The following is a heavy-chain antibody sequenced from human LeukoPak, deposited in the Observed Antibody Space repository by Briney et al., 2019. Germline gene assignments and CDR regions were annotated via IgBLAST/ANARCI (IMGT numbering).Heavy chain of an antibody. D-gene: IGHD3-22*01. CDR2: IYHSGST. Sequence: PSETLSLTCAVSGGSISSGGYSWRWLRQPPGTGLKWFGYIYHSGSTYYNPSLKSRVTISVDRSNHQFSLKLSSVTAADTAVYYCARGIVGYYDSSGYWRSAFDIWGQGTMVTVSS. CDR3: ARGIVGYYDSSGYWRSAFDI. V-gene: IGHV4-30-2*01. CDR1: GGSISSGGYS. J-gene: IGHJ3*02.